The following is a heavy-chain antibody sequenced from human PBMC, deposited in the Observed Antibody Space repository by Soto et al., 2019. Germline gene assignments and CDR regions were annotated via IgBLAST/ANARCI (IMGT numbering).Heavy chain of an antibody. J-gene: IGHJ4*02. D-gene: IGHD4-17*01. CDR2: IYYSGST. CDR3: ARHLYGDYGIDY. V-gene: IGHV4-59*08. Sequence: SEILSLTCTVSGGSISSYYWSWFRQPPGKGLEWIGYIYYSGSTNYNPSLKSRVTISVDTSKNQFSLKLSSVTAADTAVYYCARHLYGDYGIDYWGQGTLVPVPQ. CDR1: GGSISSYY.